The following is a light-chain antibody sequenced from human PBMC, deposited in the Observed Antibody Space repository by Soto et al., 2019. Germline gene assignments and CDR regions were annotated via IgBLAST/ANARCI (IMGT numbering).Light chain of an antibody. J-gene: IGLJ3*02. CDR1: SSDVGGYNY. CDR3: SSHTTSSTRV. V-gene: IGLV2-14*01. Sequence: QSALTQPASVSGSPGQSITISCTGTSSDVGGYNYVSWYQQHPGKAPKLMIYEVSNRPSGVSNRFSGSKSGNTASLTISGLQAEDEADYYCSSHTTSSTRVFGGGTKL. CDR2: EVS.